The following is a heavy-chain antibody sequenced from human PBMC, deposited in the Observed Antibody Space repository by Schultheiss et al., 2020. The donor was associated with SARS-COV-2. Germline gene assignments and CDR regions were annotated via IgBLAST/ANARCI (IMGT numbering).Heavy chain of an antibody. CDR1: GGSMSSYY. V-gene: IGHV4-34*01. Sequence: SETLSLTCTVSGGSMSSYYWSWIRQPPGKGLEWIGEINHSGSTNYNPSLKSRVTISLDTSKNQFSLKLSSVTAADTAVYYCARAGRTGFIDIWGQGTMVTVSS. D-gene: IGHD3/OR15-3a*01. J-gene: IGHJ3*02. CDR3: ARAGRTGFIDI. CDR2: INHSGST.